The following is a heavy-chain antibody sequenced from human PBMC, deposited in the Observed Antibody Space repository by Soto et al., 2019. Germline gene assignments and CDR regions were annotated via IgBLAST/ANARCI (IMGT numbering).Heavy chain of an antibody. V-gene: IGHV3-74*01. CDR1: GFTFNTYW. J-gene: IGHJ6*01. Sequence: EVQLVESGGGLVQPGGSLRLSCAASGFTFNTYWMHWVRQAPGKRLVRVSHINSEGSSTVYAVSVKGRFAISRDNAKNTLYLQLNGLRADGTAVYYCARVLEVGVAGDHYYYDMGVWVQGTEVIVSA. D-gene: IGHD6-19*01. CDR3: ARVLEVGVAGDHYYYDMGV. CDR2: INSEGSST.